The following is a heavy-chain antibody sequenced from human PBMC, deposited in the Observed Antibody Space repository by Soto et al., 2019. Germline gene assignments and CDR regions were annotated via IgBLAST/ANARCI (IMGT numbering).Heavy chain of an antibody. V-gene: IGHV1-18*01. CDR2: VSTYNGNT. CDR1: GYTFNSYG. D-gene: IGHD3-10*02. CDR3: ARERGLTASTLFGY. Sequence: QVQLVQSGAEVKKPGASVKVSCKASGYTFNSYGINWVRQAPGQGLEWLGRVSTYNGNTNNAQKVQGRVTMTTDTSTSTVYMELRNLTSDNTAVYFCARERGLTASTLFGYWGQGTLVTVSS. J-gene: IGHJ4*02.